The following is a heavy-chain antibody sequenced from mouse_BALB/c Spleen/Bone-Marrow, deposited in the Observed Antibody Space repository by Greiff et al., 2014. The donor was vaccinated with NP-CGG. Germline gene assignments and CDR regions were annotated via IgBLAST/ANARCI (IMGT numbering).Heavy chain of an antibody. CDR2: ISSGGSYT. CDR1: GITFSSYG. Sequence: DVHLVESGGDLVKPGGSLKLPCAASGITFSSYGMSWVRQTPDKRLEWVATISSGGSYTYYPDSVKGRFTISRDNAKNTLYLQMSSLKSEDTAMHYCARRGYGNSYWYFDVWGAGTTVTVSS. CDR3: ARRGYGNSYWYFDV. V-gene: IGHV5-6*02. J-gene: IGHJ1*01. D-gene: IGHD2-10*02.